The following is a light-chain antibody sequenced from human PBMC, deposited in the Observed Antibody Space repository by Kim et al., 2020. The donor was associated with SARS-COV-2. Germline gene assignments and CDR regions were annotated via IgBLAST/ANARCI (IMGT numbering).Light chain of an antibody. CDR3: QAWDSSTACVV. CDR2: QDS. CDR1: KLGDKY. J-gene: IGLJ2*01. V-gene: IGLV3-1*01. Sequence: SPGQTARITCSGDKLGDKYACWYQQKPGQSPVLVIYQDSKRPSGIPERFSGSNSGNTATLTISGTQAMDEADYYCQAWDSSTACVVFGGGTQLTVL.